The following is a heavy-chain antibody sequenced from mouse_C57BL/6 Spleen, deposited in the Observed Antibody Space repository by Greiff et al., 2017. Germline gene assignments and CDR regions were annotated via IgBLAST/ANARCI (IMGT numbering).Heavy chain of an antibody. D-gene: IGHD1-1*01. Sequence: VQLQQSGPELVKPGASVKISCKASGYSFTGYYMNWVKQSPEKSLEWIGEINPSTGGTTYNQKFKAKATLTVDKSSSTAYMQLKSLTSEDSAVYYCARPGDYYGSEGFDYWGQGTTLTVSS. J-gene: IGHJ2*01. CDR3: ARPGDYYGSEGFDY. CDR2: INPSTGGT. CDR1: GYSFTGYY. V-gene: IGHV1-42*01.